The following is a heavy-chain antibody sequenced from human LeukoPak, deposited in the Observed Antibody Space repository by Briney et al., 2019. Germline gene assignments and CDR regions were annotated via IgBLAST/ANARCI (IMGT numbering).Heavy chain of an antibody. CDR3: AKGSKAVLFTRDHYMDV. CDR2: ISYDGSNK. Sequence: PGRSLRLSCAASGFTFSSYDMHWVRQAPGKGLEWVAVISYDGSNKYYADSVRGRFTISRDNSKNTLYLHMNSLRAEDTAVYFCAKGSKAVLFTRDHYMDVWGKGTTVTISS. J-gene: IGHJ6*03. D-gene: IGHD6-19*01. CDR1: GFTFSSYD. V-gene: IGHV3-30*18.